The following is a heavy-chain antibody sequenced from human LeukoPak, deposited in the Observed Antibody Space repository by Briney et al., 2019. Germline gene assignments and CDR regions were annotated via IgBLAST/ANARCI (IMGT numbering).Heavy chain of an antibody. CDR2: ISDDGSNK. Sequence: GRSLRLSCAASGFTFSNYAMHWVRQAPGKGLEWVAVISDDGSNKYYGDSVKGRFTISRDNSKSTVYLQMNSLRAEDTAVYYCAKDRYSSGWYSDFDYWGQGTLVTVSS. CDR3: AKDRYSSGWYSDFDY. CDR1: GFTFSNYA. V-gene: IGHV3-30*18. J-gene: IGHJ4*02. D-gene: IGHD6-19*01.